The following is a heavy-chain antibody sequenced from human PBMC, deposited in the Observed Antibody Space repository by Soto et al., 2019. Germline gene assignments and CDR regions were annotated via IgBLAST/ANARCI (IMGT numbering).Heavy chain of an antibody. D-gene: IGHD5-18*01. CDR3: AIDRDTAMEFYYFYGMDV. CDR1: CYTFTSYG. Sequence: ASVTVSRTSSCYTFTSYGRSLGRQAPGQGLEWMGWISAYNGNTNYAQKLQGRVTMTTDTSTSTAYMELRSLRSDDTAVYYCAIDRDTAMEFYYFYGMDVWGQGTTV. V-gene: IGHV1-18*01. J-gene: IGHJ6*02. CDR2: ISAYNGNT.